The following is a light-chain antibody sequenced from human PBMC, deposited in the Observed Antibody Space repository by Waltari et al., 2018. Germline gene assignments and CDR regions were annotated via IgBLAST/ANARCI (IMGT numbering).Light chain of an antibody. CDR2: SND. CDR3: AAWDDSLNGVV. V-gene: IGLV1-44*01. J-gene: IGLJ2*01. Sequence: QSVLTQPPSASGTPGQRVTISGSGNSSHIASNLVNWYQQLPGTAPKLLIYSNDQRPSGVPDRFSGSKSGTSASLGISGLQSEDEADYYCAAWDDSLNGVVFGGGTKLTVL. CDR1: SSHIASNL.